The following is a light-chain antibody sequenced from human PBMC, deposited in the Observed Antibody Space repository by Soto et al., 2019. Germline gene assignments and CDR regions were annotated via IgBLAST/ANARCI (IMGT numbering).Light chain of an antibody. CDR1: QTITNN. V-gene: IGKV1-39*01. J-gene: IGKJ1*01. Sequence: DIQMTQAPSSLSASVGASVTINCRASQTITNNLNWYQQQSGKAPQLMIYATDTLQSGVPSRFIGSRSGTDYTLTISSLQPEDVATYYCQQSYSTPVTLGQGTKVDIK. CDR2: ATD. CDR3: QQSYSTPVT.